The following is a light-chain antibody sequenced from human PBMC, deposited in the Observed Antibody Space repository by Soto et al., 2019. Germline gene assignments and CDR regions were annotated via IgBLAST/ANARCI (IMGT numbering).Light chain of an antibody. Sequence: QSALTQPASVSGSPGQSITISCTGTSSDVGVYNYVSWFQQHPGKAPKLMIYDVSNRPSGVSNRFSGSKSGNTASLTISGLQAVDEADYYCSSYTSSRSYVFGTGTKLTVL. CDR1: SSDVGVYNY. CDR2: DVS. V-gene: IGLV2-14*03. CDR3: SSYTSSRSYV. J-gene: IGLJ1*01.